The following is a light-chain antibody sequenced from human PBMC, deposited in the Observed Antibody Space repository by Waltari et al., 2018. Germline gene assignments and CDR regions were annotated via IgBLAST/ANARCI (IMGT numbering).Light chain of an antibody. J-gene: IGLJ3*02. CDR1: ASDHARNS. Sequence: QAVLTQPPSAYGTPGQTVTTSSPGGASDHARNSVHWYQKFPGAAPKLLICRNNQRPSGVPDRFSCSKSGTSASLAIIGLQSEAESDYFCAAWDDSRNGWVFGEGTRVAVL. CDR2: RNN. V-gene: IGLV1-44*01. CDR3: AAWDDSRNGWV.